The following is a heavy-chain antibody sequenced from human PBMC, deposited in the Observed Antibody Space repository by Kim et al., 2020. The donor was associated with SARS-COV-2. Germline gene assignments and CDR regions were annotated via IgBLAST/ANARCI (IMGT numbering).Heavy chain of an antibody. V-gene: IGHV1-3*01. Sequence: ASVKVSCKASGYTFTSYAMHWVRQAPGQRLEWMGWINAGNGNTKYSQKFQGRVTITRDTSASTAYMELSSLRSEDTAVYYCARIYRTYSSGWYGRYFDYWGQGTLVTVSS. CDR2: INAGNGNT. CDR1: GYTFTSYA. D-gene: IGHD6-19*01. CDR3: ARIYRTYSSGWYGRYFDY. J-gene: IGHJ4*02.